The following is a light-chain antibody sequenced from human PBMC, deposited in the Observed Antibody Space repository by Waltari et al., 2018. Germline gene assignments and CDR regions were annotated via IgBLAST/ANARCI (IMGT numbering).Light chain of an antibody. Sequence: QCALTQPASVSGSPGQSITISCTGTSSDVGSYNLVSWYQQHPGKAPKLMIYEASKRPSVVSNRFSGSKSGNTASRTISGLQAEDEADYYCSSYAGNCNLVVFGGGTKLTVL. CDR3: SSYAGNCNLVV. V-gene: IGLV2-23*01. CDR2: EAS. J-gene: IGLJ2*01. CDR1: SSDVGSYNL.